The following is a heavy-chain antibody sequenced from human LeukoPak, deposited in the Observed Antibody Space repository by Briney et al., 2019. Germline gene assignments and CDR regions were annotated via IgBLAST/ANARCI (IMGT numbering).Heavy chain of an antibody. CDR1: GFTFSSYG. D-gene: IGHD3-10*01. V-gene: IGHV3-20*04. CDR3: ARASNYYGSGTYYYYMDV. J-gene: IGHJ6*03. Sequence: GGSLRLSCAASGFTFSSYGMSWVRQAPGKGLEWVSGINWNGGSTGYADSVKGRFTISRDNAKNSLYLQMNSLRAEDTALYYCARASNYYGSGTYYYYMDVWGKGTTVTVSS. CDR2: INWNGGST.